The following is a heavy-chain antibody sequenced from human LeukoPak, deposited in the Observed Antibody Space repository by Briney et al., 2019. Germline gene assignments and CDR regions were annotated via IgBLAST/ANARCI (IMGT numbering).Heavy chain of an antibody. CDR1: GYTFTGYY. Sequence: GASVKVSCTASGYTFTGYYMHWERQAPGQGLEWVGWINPNSGGTNYAQKFQGRVTMTRDTSISTAYMELSRLRSDDTAVYYCARERVSSSSSFGWFDPWGQGTLVTVSS. J-gene: IGHJ5*02. CDR3: ARERVSSSSSFGWFDP. V-gene: IGHV1-2*02. D-gene: IGHD6-6*01. CDR2: INPNSGGT.